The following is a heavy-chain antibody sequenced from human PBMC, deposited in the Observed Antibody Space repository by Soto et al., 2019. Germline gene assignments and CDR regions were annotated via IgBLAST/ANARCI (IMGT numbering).Heavy chain of an antibody. CDR2: ISYDGGHK. D-gene: IGHD6-13*01. J-gene: IGHJ5*02. CDR1: GFSFSSYA. Sequence: QVQLVESGGGVVQPGRSLTLSCQTSGFSFSSYAMHWVRQAPGKGLEWVGVISYDGGHKFYGESVKGRFTIYRDNSKNTLYLQMPNLTTEDTAVYYCAKVAGVATGGTVGGLDPWGQGTLVTVSS. V-gene: IGHV3-30*18. CDR3: AKVAGVATGGTVGGLDP.